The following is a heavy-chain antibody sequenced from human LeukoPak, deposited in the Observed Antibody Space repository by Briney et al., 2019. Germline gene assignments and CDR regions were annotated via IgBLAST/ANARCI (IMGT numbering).Heavy chain of an antibody. D-gene: IGHD2-2*02. CDR3: ARWVRGYCSSTSCFTFDY. V-gene: IGHV1-2*02. J-gene: IGHJ4*02. Sequence: ASVKVSCKASGYTFTGYYMHWVRQAPGQGLEWMGWINPNSGGTNYAQKFQGRVTMTRDTSISTAYMELSRLRSDDTAVYYCARWVRGYCSSTSCFTFDYWGQGTLVTVSS. CDR1: GYTFTGYY. CDR2: INPNSGGT.